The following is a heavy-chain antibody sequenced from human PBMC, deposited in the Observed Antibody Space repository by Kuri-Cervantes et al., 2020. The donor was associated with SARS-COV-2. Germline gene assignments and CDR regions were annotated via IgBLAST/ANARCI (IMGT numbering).Heavy chain of an antibody. V-gene: IGHV4-34*12. CDR3: ARAPRYIVVVPAGGNWFDP. J-gene: IGHJ5*02. CDR2: IIHSGST. CDR1: GESFSGYY. D-gene: IGHD2-2*01. Sequence: SETLSLTCAVYGESFSGYYWSWIRQPPGKGLEWIGEIIHSGSTNYNPSLKSRVTISVDTSKNQFSLKLSSVTAADTAVYYCARAPRYIVVVPAGGNWFDPWGQGTLVTVSS.